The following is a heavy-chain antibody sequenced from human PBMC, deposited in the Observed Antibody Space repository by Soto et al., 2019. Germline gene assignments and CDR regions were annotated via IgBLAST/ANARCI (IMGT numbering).Heavy chain of an antibody. Sequence: GGSLRLSCAASGFTFSSYAMHWVRQAPGKGLEWVAVISYDGSNKYYADSVKGRFTISRDNSKNTLYLQMNSLRAEDTAVYYCARDLGTMVRGVIYGMDVWGQGTTVTVSS. D-gene: IGHD3-10*01. V-gene: IGHV3-30-3*01. J-gene: IGHJ6*02. CDR3: ARDLGTMVRGVIYGMDV. CDR1: GFTFSSYA. CDR2: ISYDGSNK.